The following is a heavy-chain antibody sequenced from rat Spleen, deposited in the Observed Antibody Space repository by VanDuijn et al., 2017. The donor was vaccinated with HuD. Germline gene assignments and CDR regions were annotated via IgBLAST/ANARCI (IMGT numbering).Heavy chain of an antibody. V-gene: IGHV5-7*01. CDR2: IGYDGSST. Sequence: EVQLVESGGGVVQPGRSLKFSCVPSGFTFSDYNMAWVRQAPKKGLEWVATIGYDGSSTYYRDSVKGRFTISRDNANSTLYLQMDSLRSEDTAIYYCARRMRKLPGYNDYWGQGVMVTVSS. D-gene: IGHD1-4*01. CDR1: GFTFSDYN. CDR3: ARRMRKLPGYNDY. J-gene: IGHJ2*01.